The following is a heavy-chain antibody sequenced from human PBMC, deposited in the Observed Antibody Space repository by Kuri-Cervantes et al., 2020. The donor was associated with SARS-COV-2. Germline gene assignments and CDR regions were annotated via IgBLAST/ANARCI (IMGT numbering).Heavy chain of an antibody. Sequence: GESLKISCAASGFTFSSYGMHWVRQAPGKGLEWVAFIRYDGSNKYYADSVKGRFTISRDNSKNSLYLQMNSMRAEDTAVYYCARGGRGYGDFPLDYWGQGTLVTVSS. D-gene: IGHD4-17*01. CDR2: IRYDGSNK. J-gene: IGHJ4*02. CDR1: GFTFSSYG. V-gene: IGHV3-30*02. CDR3: ARGGRGYGDFPLDY.